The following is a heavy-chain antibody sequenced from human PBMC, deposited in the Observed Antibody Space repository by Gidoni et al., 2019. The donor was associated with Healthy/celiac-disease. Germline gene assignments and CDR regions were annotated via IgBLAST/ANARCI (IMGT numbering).Heavy chain of an antibody. CDR3: AGPTWIQLDY. CDR2: IYYSGST. V-gene: IGHV4-59*01. Sequence: QVQLQESGPGLVKPSETLSLTCTVAGGSISSYYWSWIRQPPGKGLEWTGYIYYSGSTNYNPSLKSRVTISVDTSKNQFSLKLSSVTAADTAVYYCAGPTWIQLDYWGQGTLVTVSS. J-gene: IGHJ4*02. CDR1: GGSISSYY. D-gene: IGHD5-18*01.